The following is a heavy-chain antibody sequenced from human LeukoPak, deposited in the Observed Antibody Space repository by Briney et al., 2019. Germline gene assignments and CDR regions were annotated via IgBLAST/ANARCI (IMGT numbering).Heavy chain of an antibody. CDR1: GASISSSY. Sequence: SETLSLTCTVSGASISSSYCSWIRQSPGKGLEWIGYIYHTGSTKYNPSLESRVTISVDTSKNQFSLKLTSVTAADTAVYYCARGYFDSRGYSNAFDYWGQGALVTVSS. V-gene: IGHV4-59*01. D-gene: IGHD3-22*01. CDR2: IYHTGST. J-gene: IGHJ4*02. CDR3: ARGYFDSRGYSNAFDY.